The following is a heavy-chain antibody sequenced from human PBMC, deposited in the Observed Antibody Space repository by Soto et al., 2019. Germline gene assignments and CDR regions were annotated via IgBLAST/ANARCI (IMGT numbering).Heavy chain of an antibody. J-gene: IGHJ6*02. CDR1: GFTFSSYG. V-gene: IGHV3-30*18. CDR2: ISYDGSNK. D-gene: IGHD2-2*01. Sequence: PGGSLRLSCAASGFTFSSYGMHWVRQAPGKGLEWVAVISYDGSNKYYADSVKGRLTISRDNSKNTLYLQMNSLRAEDTAVYYCAKTLGYCSSTSCYGMDVWGQGTTVTVSS. CDR3: AKTLGYCSSTSCYGMDV.